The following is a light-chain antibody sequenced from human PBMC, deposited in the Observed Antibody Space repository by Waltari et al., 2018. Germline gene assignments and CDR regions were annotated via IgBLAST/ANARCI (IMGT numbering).Light chain of an antibody. CDR2: GVS. Sequence: DIVLTQSPGTLSLSPGERATLSCRASQSVNSIYFAWYQQKPGQTPRPLIYGVSLRSPGTPDRFSGSGSGTDFTLTIISLQPEDFAVYYCQQYDTPPITFGQGTRLEIK. CDR3: QQYDTPPIT. V-gene: IGKV3-20*01. J-gene: IGKJ5*01. CDR1: QSVNSIY.